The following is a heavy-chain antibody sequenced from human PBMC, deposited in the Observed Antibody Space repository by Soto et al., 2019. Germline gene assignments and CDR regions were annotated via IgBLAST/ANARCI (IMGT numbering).Heavy chain of an antibody. V-gene: IGHV1-18*01. CDR3: ARGETYTNGEGY. CDR1: GYTFNAYY. Sequence: ASVKVSCKASGYTFNAYYINWVRQAPGQGLEWIGRISAYNGNTNYAQMLQGRVTMTANTATSTAYMELTTLRSDDTSLYYCARGETYTNGEGYCGEETLSTGSS. D-gene: IGHD2-8*01. J-gene: IGHJ4*02. CDR2: ISAYNGNT.